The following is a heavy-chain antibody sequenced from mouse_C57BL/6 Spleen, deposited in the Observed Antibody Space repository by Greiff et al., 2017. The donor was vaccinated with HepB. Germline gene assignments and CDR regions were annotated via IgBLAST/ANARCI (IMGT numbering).Heavy chain of an antibody. CDR1: GFTFNTYA. CDR3: VRERLENHYYGSSYWYFDV. D-gene: IGHD1-1*01. Sequence: EVKLMESGGGLVQPKGSLKLSCAASGFTFNTYAMHWVRQAPGKGLEWVARIRSKSSNYATYYADSVKDRFTISRDDSQSMLYLQMNNLKTEDTAMYYCVRERLENHYYGSSYWYFDVWGTGTTVTVSS. V-gene: IGHV10-3*01. J-gene: IGHJ1*03. CDR2: IRSKSSNYAT.